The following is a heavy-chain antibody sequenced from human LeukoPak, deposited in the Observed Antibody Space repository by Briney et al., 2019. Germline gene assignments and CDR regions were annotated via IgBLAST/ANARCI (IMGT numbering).Heavy chain of an antibody. V-gene: IGHV4-59*01. Sequence: SETLSLTCTVSGGSISSYYWSWIRQPPGKGLEWIGYIYYSGSTNYNPSRKSRVTISVDTSKNQFSLKLSSVTAADTAVYYCAREVPNYDSSGYQGHDAFDIWGQGTMVTVSS. CDR3: AREVPNYDSSGYQGHDAFDI. CDR2: IYYSGST. D-gene: IGHD3-22*01. CDR1: GGSISSYY. J-gene: IGHJ3*02.